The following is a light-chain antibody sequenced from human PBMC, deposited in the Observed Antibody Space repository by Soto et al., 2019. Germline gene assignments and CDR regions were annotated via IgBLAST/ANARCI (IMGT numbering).Light chain of an antibody. CDR1: QGISSY. Sequence: DIQLTQSPSFLSASVGDIVTITCRASQGISSYLAWYQQKPGKAPKLLIYAASTLQSGVPSRFSCSGSGTEFTLTISSLQPEDFDTYYGQHLNSYPTFGQGTKVEIK. J-gene: IGKJ1*01. CDR2: AAS. V-gene: IGKV1-9*01. CDR3: QHLNSYPT.